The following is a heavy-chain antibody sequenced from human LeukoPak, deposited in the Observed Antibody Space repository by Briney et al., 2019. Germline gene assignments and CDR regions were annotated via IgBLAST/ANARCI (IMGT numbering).Heavy chain of an antibody. Sequence: GSSVKVSCKASGGTFSSYAISWVRQAPGQGLEWMGGIIPIFGTANYAQKFQGSVTITADESTSTAYRELSSLRSEDTAVYYCARGQGGYSYGYVGYYYGMDVWGKGTTVTVSS. CDR1: GGTFSSYA. D-gene: IGHD5-18*01. CDR3: ARGQGGYSYGYVGYYYGMDV. J-gene: IGHJ6*04. CDR2: IIPIFGTA. V-gene: IGHV1-69*01.